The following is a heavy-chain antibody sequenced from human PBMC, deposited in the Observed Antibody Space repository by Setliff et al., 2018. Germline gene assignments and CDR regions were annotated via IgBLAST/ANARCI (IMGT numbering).Heavy chain of an antibody. J-gene: IGHJ6*03. CDR2: IKQDGSEK. Sequence: GGSLRLSCAASGFTFSSYWMSWVRQAPGKGLEWVANIKQDGSEKYYVDSVKGRFTISRDNAKNSLYLQMNSLRAEDTAVYYCARGAWQLVYYYYYYYMDVWGKGTTVTVSS. V-gene: IGHV3-7*01. D-gene: IGHD6-6*01. CDR1: GFTFSSYW. CDR3: ARGAWQLVYYYYYYYMDV.